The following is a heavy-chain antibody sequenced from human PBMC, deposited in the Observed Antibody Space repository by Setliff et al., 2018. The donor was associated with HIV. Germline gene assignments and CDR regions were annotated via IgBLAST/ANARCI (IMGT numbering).Heavy chain of an antibody. J-gene: IGHJ4*02. Sequence: ASVKVSCKASGYTFTDYYIDWVQQAPGGGLEWVGRVDPQDGETKYAEKFRDRVTITADTSIDTAYMELSRLRSEDTALYYCATLGYDVGYWGQGTLVTVSS. D-gene: IGHD3-22*01. CDR2: VDPQDGET. CDR3: ATLGYDVGY. V-gene: IGHV1-69-2*01. CDR1: GYTFTDYY.